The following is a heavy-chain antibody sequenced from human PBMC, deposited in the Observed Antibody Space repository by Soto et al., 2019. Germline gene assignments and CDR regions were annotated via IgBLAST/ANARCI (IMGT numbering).Heavy chain of an antibody. J-gene: IGHJ4*02. D-gene: IGHD1-26*01. CDR2: IIPIFGTA. Sequence: ASVKVSCKASGGTFSSYAISWVRQAPGQGLEWMGGIIPIFGTANYAQKFQGRVTVTRDTSTSTVYMEFRSLRSEDTAVYFCAREFGGSRVFDHWGQGTLVTVSS. CDR3: AREFGGSRVFDH. V-gene: IGHV1-69*05. CDR1: GGTFSSYA.